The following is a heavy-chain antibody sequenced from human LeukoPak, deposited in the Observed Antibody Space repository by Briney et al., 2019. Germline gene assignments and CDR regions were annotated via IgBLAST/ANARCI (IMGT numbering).Heavy chain of an antibody. CDR1: GYTFTGYY. V-gene: IGHV1-2*02. CDR2: INPNSGGT. J-gene: IGHJ4*02. CDR3: ARDLRRIAVAGTLTR. Sequence: APVKVSCKASGYTFTGYYMHWVRQAPGQGLEWMGWINPNSGGTNYAQEFQGRVTMTRDTSISTAYMELSRLRSDDTAVYYCARDLRRIAVAGTLTRWGQGTLVTVSS. D-gene: IGHD6-19*01.